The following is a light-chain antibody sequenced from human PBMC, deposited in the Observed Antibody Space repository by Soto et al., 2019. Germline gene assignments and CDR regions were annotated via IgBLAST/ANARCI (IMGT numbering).Light chain of an antibody. CDR1: QSISGY. CDR2: DAS. Sequence: EIVLTQFPVTLSLSPGQRATLSCRASQSISGYLGWYQQKRGQAPSLVIYDASNRGTGIPARFSGSGSETDFTLTITSLEPEDFAVYYSQQRSYWPHSHTFRQGTRVEIK. J-gene: IGKJ5*01. CDR3: QQRSYWPHSHT. V-gene: IGKV3-11*01.